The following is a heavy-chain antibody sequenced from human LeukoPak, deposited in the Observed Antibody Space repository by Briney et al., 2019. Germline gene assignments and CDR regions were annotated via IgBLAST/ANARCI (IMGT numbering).Heavy chain of an antibody. D-gene: IGHD2-8*01. CDR2: ISAYNGNT. CDR1: GYTFTSYG. J-gene: IGHJ6*02. Sequence: ASVKVSCKASGYTFTSYGISWVRQAPGQGLEWMGWISAYNGNTNYAQKLQGRVTMTTDASTSTDFMELRSLRSDDTAVYYCARAGYPIVYYYGMDVWGQGTTVTVSS. V-gene: IGHV1-18*01. CDR3: ARAGYPIVYYYGMDV.